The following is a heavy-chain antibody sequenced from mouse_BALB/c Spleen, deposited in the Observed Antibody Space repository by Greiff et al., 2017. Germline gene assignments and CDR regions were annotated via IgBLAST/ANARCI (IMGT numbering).Heavy chain of an antibody. J-gene: IGHJ4*01. Sequence: EVQLQQSGAELVKPGASVKLSCTASGFNIKDTYMHWVKQRPEQGLEWIGRIDPANGNTKYDPKFQGKATITADTSSNTAYLQLSSLTSEDTAVYYCAREDDGYYSYAMDYWGQGTSVTVSS. V-gene: IGHV14-3*02. CDR1: GFNIKDTY. D-gene: IGHD2-3*01. CDR2: IDPANGNT. CDR3: AREDDGYYSYAMDY.